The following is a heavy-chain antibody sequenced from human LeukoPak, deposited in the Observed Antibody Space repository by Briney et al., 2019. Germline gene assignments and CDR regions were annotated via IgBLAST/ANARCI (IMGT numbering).Heavy chain of an antibody. D-gene: IGHD3-10*01. V-gene: IGHV1-69*13. CDR1: GYTFTNYG. CDR2: IIPIFGTA. Sequence: ASVKVSCKASGYTFTNYGISWVRQAPGQGLEWMGGIIPIFGTADYAQKFQGRVTITADESTSTAYMDLSSLRSEDTAVYYCARDPSMVRGENTPYFDYWGQGTLVTVSS. CDR3: ARDPSMVRGENTPYFDY. J-gene: IGHJ4*02.